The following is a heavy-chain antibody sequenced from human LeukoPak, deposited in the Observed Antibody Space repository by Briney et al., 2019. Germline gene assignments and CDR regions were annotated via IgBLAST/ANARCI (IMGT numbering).Heavy chain of an antibody. CDR3: ARRPSSNYYYYGMDV. Sequence: ASVKVSCKASGYTFTSYYMHWVRQAPGQGLEWMGIINPSGGSTSYAQKFQGRVTMTRDTSTSTVYMELSRLRSDDTAVYYCARRPSSNYYYYGMDVWGQGTTVTVSS. CDR1: GYTFTSYY. CDR2: INPSGGST. J-gene: IGHJ6*02. V-gene: IGHV1-46*01.